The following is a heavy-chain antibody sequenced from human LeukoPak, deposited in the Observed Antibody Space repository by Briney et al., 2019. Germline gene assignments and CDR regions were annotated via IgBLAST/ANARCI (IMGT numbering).Heavy chain of an antibody. J-gene: IGHJ3*02. CDR1: GFSFTTYT. Sequence: GGCLRLSCEASGFSFTTYTMNWVRQAPGKGLEWVSSMSTNGRYIYYADSVKGRFTISRDNAKNSLHLQMNSLRAEDTALYYCAREDSEAFDIWGQGTMVTVSS. CDR2: MSTNGRYI. D-gene: IGHD3-10*01. CDR3: AREDSEAFDI. V-gene: IGHV3-21*01.